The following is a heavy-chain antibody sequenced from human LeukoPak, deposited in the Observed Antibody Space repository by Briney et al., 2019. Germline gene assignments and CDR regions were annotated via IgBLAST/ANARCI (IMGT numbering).Heavy chain of an antibody. CDR1: GYSLSSGFF. V-gene: IGHV4-38-2*02. CDR2: FSHRGGS. D-gene: IGHD3-22*01. CDR3: ARAQDFSDSSGPSYLDF. Sequence: SETLSPTCTVSGYSLSSGFFCDWIRQSPGKGLEWIGSFSHRGGSYHNPSLKSRVTISVDTSKNQFSLKLLSVTAADTAVYYCARAQDFSDSSGPSYLDFWGQGILVTVSS. J-gene: IGHJ4*02.